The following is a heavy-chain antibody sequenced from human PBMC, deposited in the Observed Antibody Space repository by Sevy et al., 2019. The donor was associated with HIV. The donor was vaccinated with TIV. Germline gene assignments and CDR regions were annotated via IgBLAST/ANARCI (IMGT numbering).Heavy chain of an antibody. V-gene: IGHV3-7*01. D-gene: IGHD3-10*01. CDR2: IKGDGSDK. CDR3: ADETMGRFDS. Sequence: GGSLRLSCAASGFTFSVYWMNWVRQAPGKGLEWVANIKGDGSDKHYVDSVEGRFTISRDNGKNLLYLQMTGLGVEDTAAYYCADETMGRFDSWGQGTLVTVSS. J-gene: IGHJ4*02. CDR1: GFTFSVYW.